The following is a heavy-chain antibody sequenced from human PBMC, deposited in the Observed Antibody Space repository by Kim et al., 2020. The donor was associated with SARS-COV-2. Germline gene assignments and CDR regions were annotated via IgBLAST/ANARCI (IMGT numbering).Heavy chain of an antibody. CDR2: INHSGST. CDR1: GGSFSGYY. J-gene: IGHJ5*02. CDR3: ARVRGIVVVPAAKGNRYNWFDP. Sequence: SETLSLTCAVYGGSFSGYYWSWIRQPPGKGLEWIGEINHSGSTNYNPSLKSRVTISVDTSKNQFSLKLSSVTAADTAVYYCARVRGIVVVPAAKGNRYNWFDPWGQGTLVTVSS. D-gene: IGHD2-2*01. V-gene: IGHV4-34*01.